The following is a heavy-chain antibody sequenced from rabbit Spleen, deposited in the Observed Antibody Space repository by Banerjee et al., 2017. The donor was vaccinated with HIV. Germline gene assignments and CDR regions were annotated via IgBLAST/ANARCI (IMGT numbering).Heavy chain of an antibody. CDR2: IDAGSGRT. CDR3: ARDTSHSFSTYGMDL. CDR1: GFSFSSGQD. J-gene: IGHJ6*01. V-gene: IGHV1S40*01. D-gene: IGHD1-1*01. Sequence: QQLVESGGGLVKPGASLTLTCEASGFSFSSGQDMCWVRQAPGKGLECILWIDAGSGRTWFANWVSGQLAISKTSSTTVPLQMTSLTAADTTPYFCARDTSHSFSTYGMDLWGQGTLVTVS.